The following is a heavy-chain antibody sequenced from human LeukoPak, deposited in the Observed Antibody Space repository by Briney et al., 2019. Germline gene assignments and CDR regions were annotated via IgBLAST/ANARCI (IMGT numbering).Heavy chain of an antibody. V-gene: IGHV4-4*07. Sequence: SETLSITCTAPGGSVSSYYWSWIRQPAGKGLERIGRMYISGSTKYNPSLKSRVTMSIDTSRNQLSLKLSSVTAADTAVYYCARDNGYTSGWGPPFDYWGQGTLVTVSS. CDR1: GGSVSSYY. CDR3: ARDNGYTSGWGPPFDY. CDR2: MYISGST. D-gene: IGHD6-19*01. J-gene: IGHJ4*02.